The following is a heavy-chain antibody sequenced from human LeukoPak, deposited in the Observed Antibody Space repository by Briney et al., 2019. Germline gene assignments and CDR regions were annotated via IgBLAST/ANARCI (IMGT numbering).Heavy chain of an antibody. V-gene: IGHV4-34*01. Sequence: SETLSLTCAVYGGSFSGYYWSWIRQPPGKGLEWIGSIHYSGSTSYNPSLKSRVTISVDTSKNQFSLKLGSVTAADTAVYYCARPRDGYTYYFDYWGQGTLVTVSS. D-gene: IGHD5-12*01. CDR3: ARPRDGYTYYFDY. CDR2: IHYSGST. CDR1: GGSFSGYY. J-gene: IGHJ4*02.